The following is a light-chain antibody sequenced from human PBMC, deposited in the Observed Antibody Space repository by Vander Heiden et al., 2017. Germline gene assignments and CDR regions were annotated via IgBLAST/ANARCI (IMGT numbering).Light chain of an antibody. V-gene: IGLV6-57*04. CDR1: SGSIASNY. CDR3: QSYDSSNHVV. J-gene: IGLJ2*01. CDR2: DDN. Sequence: NSMLTQPHSVSESPGKTVTISCTRSSGSIASNYVQWYQQRPGSAPTTVIYDDNQRPSGVPDRFSGSIDSSSNSASLTISGLKAEDEADYYCQSYDSSNHVVFGGGTKLTVL.